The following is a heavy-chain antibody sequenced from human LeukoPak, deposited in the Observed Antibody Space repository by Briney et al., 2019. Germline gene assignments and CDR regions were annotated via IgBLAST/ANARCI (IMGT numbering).Heavy chain of an antibody. CDR3: ASPRSGYRYTFDY. J-gene: IGHJ4*02. CDR1: AASISNYY. CDR2: ISTSGST. V-gene: IGHV4-4*09. D-gene: IGHD3-22*01. Sequence: SETLSLSCAVSAASISNYYWSWIRKAPGKGLQSIGYISTSGSTNYNPSLKSRVSISLDTSKNRFSLNLNFVTAADTAVYYCASPRSGYRYTFDYWGQGALVTVSS.